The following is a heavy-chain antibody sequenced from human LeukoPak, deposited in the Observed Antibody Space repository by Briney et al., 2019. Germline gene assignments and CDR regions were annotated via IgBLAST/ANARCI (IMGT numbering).Heavy chain of an antibody. CDR3: AKVMYDILTGSDY. V-gene: IGHV3-23*01. CDR2: ISGSGGST. D-gene: IGHD3-9*01. Sequence: PGGSLRLSCAASGFTFSNYAMTWVRQAPGKGLEWVSGISGSGGSTYYADSVKGRFTISRDNSKNTLYLQMNSLRAEDAAVYYCAKVMYDILTGSDYWGQGTLVTVSS. CDR1: GFTFSNYA. J-gene: IGHJ4*02.